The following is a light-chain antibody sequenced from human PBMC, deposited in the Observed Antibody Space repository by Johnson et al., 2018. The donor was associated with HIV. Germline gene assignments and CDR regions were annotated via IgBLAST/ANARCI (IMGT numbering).Light chain of an antibody. CDR3: GAWDSALNAYV. Sequence: HSVLTQPPSVSAAPGEKVNISCSGSSSNIENDYVSWYQQLTGTAPKILIYDNNKRPSGIPDRFSGSKSGTSATLGITGLQTGEEGDYFCGAWDSALNAYVFGTGTKVTVL. CDR1: SSNIENDY. J-gene: IGLJ1*01. CDR2: DNN. V-gene: IGLV1-51*01.